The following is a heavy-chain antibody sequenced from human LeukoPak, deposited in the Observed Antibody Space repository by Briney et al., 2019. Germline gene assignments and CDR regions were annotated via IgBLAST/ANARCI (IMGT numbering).Heavy chain of an antibody. CDR3: AHGTVYQLDY. J-gene: IGHJ4*02. Sequence: GGSLRLSCAASGFTFSSYDMSWVRQAPGKGLEWVSGILGGAGSTYYADSVKGRFIISRDNSKNTLYLQMNSLRAEDTAVYYCAHGTVYQLDYWGQGTLVTVSS. D-gene: IGHD2-8*01. CDR1: GFTFSSYD. V-gene: IGHV3-23*01. CDR2: ILGGAGST.